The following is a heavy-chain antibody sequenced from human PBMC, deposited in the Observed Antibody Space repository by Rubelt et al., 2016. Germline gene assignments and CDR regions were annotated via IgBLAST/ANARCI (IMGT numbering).Heavy chain of an antibody. Sequence: EVQLLESGGGLVQPGGSLRLSCAASGFTFSSHAMSWVRQAPGKGLEWVSAISGSGAGTYYADSVKGRFTISRDNYKNTRYLQTNSLGCEDTAVYHCAKQRGYNPISNFDYWGQGTLVTVSS. V-gene: IGHV3-23*01. CDR2: ISGSGAGT. D-gene: IGHD5-18*01. J-gene: IGHJ4*02. CDR1: GFTFSSHA. CDR3: AKQRGYNPISNFDY.